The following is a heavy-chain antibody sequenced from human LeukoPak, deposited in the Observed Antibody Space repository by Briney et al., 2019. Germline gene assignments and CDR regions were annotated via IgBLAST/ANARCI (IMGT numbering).Heavy chain of an antibody. CDR1: GFTFSSYS. CDR3: ARDKSNGDYFDY. Sequence: GGSLRLSCAASGFTFSSYSMNWVRQAPGKGLEWVSSISSSSSYIYYADSVKGRFTISRDNAKNSLYLQMNSLRAEDTAVYYCARDKSNGDYFDYWGQGTLVTVSS. CDR2: ISSSSSYI. V-gene: IGHV3-21*01. J-gene: IGHJ4*02. D-gene: IGHD2-8*01.